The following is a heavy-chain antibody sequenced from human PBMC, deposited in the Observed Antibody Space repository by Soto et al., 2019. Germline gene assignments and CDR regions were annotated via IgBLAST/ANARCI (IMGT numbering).Heavy chain of an antibody. CDR1: GHTCKSSH. J-gene: IGHJ5*02. CDR3: ARSLYTSRRILRYFDSNWFDP. CDR2: INPSGGST. Sequence: ASVRVSPGASGHTCKSSHMHSVLLAPGQGLEWMGIINPSGGSTSYAQKFQGRVTMTRDTSTSTVYMELSSLRSEDTAVYYCARSLYTSRRILRYFDSNWFDPWGQGNLVTVTS. D-gene: IGHD3-9*01. V-gene: IGHV1-46*02.